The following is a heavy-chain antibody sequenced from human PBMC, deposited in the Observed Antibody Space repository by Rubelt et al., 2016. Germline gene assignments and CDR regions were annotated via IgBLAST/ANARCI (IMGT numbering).Heavy chain of an antibody. CDR3: ARGSGWYFY. CDR1: GGSISSYF. Sequence: QLQLQESGPGLVRPSETLSLTCTVSGGSISSYFWSWIRQPPGKGLEWIGYIYSSGSTNYNPSLKSRVTISVETSKNQFSLRLRSVTAADTAVYYCARGSGWYFYWGQGTLVTVSS. J-gene: IGHJ4*02. CDR2: IYSSGST. D-gene: IGHD6-19*01. V-gene: IGHV4-59*01.